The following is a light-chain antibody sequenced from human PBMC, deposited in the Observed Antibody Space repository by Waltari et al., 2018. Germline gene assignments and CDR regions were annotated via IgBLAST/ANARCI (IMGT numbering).Light chain of an antibody. J-gene: IGLJ2*01. V-gene: IGLV2-14*03. Sequence: QSALTQPASVSGSPGQSITISCTGTSSDVGGSNFVSWYQHHPGKAPNLMIYDVSKRPSWVSNRFSGSKSGNTASLTISGLQAEDESDYYCSSHTSSSTVVFGGGTKLTVL. CDR3: SSHTSSSTVV. CDR1: SSDVGGSNF. CDR2: DVS.